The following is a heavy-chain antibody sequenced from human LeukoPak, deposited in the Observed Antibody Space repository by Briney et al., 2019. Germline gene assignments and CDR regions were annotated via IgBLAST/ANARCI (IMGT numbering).Heavy chain of an antibody. CDR2: IKQDGSEK. J-gene: IGHJ4*02. CDR3: ARDKIGGPTLLDY. D-gene: IGHD3-16*01. CDR1: GFTFSDFW. Sequence: PGGSLRLSCAGSGFTFSDFWMSWVRQAPGKGLERVANIKQDGSEKYYLDSVKGRFTISRDNAKNSLYLQVNSLRAEDTAVYYCARDKIGGPTLLDYWGQGTLVTVSS. V-gene: IGHV3-7*01.